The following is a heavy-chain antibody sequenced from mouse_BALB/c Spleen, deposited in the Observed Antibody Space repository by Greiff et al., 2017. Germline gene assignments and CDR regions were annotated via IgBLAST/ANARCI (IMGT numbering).Heavy chain of an antibody. D-gene: IGHD1-1*01. J-gene: IGHJ2*01. CDR3: ARSDFTTVVATRGCFGY. V-gene: IGHV1-61*01. CDR1: GYSFTSYW. Sequence: QVQLQQPGAELVRPGASVKLSCKASGYSFTSYWMNWVKQRPGQGLEWIGMIHPSDSETRLNQKFKDKATLTVDKSSSTAYMQLSSPTSEDSAVYYCARSDFTTVVATRGCFGYWGQGTTLTVSS. CDR2: IHPSDSET.